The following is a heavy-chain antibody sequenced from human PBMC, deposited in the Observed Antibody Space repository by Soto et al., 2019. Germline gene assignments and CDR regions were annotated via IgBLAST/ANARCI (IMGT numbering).Heavy chain of an antibody. CDR1: GGSISSYY. J-gene: IGHJ6*03. CDR3: ARLDYDFWSGSQINYYMDV. CDR2: IYYSGST. V-gene: IGHV4-59*08. Sequence: SETLSLTCTVSGGSISSYYWSWIRQPPGKGLEWIGYIYYSGSTNYNPSLKSRVTISVDTSKNQFSLKLSSVTAADTAVYYCARLDYDFWSGSQINYYMDVWGKGTTVTLSS. D-gene: IGHD3-3*01.